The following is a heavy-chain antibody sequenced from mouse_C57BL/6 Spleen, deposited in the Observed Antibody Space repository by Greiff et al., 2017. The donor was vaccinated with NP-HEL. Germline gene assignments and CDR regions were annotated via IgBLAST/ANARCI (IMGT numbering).Heavy chain of an antibody. CDR1: GFTFSSYG. D-gene: IGHD2-4*01. J-gene: IGHJ3*01. CDR2: ISSGGSYT. Sequence: EVMLVESGGDLVKPGGSLKLSCAASGFTFSSYGMSWVRQTPDKRLEWVATISSGGSYTYYPDSVKGRFTISRDNAKNTLYLQMSSLKSEDTAMYYCARDDYDVWFAYWGQGTLVTVSA. CDR3: ARDDYDVWFAY. V-gene: IGHV5-6*01.